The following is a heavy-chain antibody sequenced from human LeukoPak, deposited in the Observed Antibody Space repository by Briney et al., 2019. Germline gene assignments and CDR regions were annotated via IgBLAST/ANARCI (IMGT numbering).Heavy chain of an antibody. D-gene: IGHD2-15*01. CDR2: IYPDDSDT. Sequence: GESLKISCKVSGYSFTNYWIGWVRQRPGEGLEWRGVIYPDDSDTKYRTSFQGPVTISADKSISTAYLQWSSLEASDTAMYYCARSGRLGYCSGGSCFRWDYWGQGSLVTVSS. J-gene: IGHJ4*02. CDR1: GYSFTNYW. V-gene: IGHV5-51*01. CDR3: ARSGRLGYCSGGSCFRWDY.